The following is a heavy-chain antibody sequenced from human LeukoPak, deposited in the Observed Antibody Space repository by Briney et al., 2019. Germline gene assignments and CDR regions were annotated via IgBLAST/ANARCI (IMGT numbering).Heavy chain of an antibody. CDR2: ISSSSSTI. V-gene: IGHV3-48*01. J-gene: IGHJ4*02. CDR3: AKDGHSSGYYYYFDY. CDR1: GFTFSSYS. Sequence: GGSLRLSCAASGFTFSSYSMNWVRQAPGKGLEWVSYISSSSSTIYYADSVKGRFTISRDNAKNSLYLQMNSLRAEDTAVYYCAKDGHSSGYYYYFDYWGQGTLVTVSS. D-gene: IGHD3-22*01.